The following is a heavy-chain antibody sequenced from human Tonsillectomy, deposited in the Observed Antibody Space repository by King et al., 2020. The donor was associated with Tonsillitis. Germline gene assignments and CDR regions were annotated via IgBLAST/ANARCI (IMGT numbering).Heavy chain of an antibody. CDR1: GFSFSSYG. CDR2: IRYDGEIN. Sequence: VQLVESGGGVVQPGGSLRLSCAASGFSFSSYGMHWVRQAPGEGLEWVAFIRYDGEINYYADSVKGRFTISRDNSKNTLYLQMNSLRVEDTAVYYCAKGAWIQQVTYSYGMDVWGKGPTVTVSP. J-gene: IGHJ6*04. D-gene: IGHD5-18*01. CDR3: AKGAWIQQVTYSYGMDV. V-gene: IGHV3-30*02.